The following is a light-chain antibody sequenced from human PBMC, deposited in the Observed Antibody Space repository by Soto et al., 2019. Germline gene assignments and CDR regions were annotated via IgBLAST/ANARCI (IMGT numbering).Light chain of an antibody. J-gene: IGKJ4*01. CDR2: RVS. Sequence: DVVLTQSPLSLPVTLGQPASISCRSSRSLVYSDGNTFLHWYQQRPGQSPRRLIYRVSNRDSGVPDRFSGSGSGTDFTLRISRVEAEDVAVYYCMQATHWPLSFGGGTKVEIK. CDR1: RSLVYSDGNTF. V-gene: IGKV2-30*01. CDR3: MQATHWPLS.